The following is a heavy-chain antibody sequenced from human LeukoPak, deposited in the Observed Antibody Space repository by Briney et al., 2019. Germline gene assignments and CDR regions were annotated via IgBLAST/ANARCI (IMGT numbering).Heavy chain of an antibody. Sequence: ASVKVSCKASGYTFTSYDINWVRQATGQGLEWMGWMNPNSGNTGYAQKFQGRVTMTRNTSISTAYMELSSLRSDDTAVYYCARDPTGYSSSWPRFDPWGQGTLVTVSS. CDR1: GYTFTSYD. J-gene: IGHJ5*02. V-gene: IGHV1-8*01. D-gene: IGHD6-13*01. CDR3: ARDPTGYSSSWPRFDP. CDR2: MNPNSGNT.